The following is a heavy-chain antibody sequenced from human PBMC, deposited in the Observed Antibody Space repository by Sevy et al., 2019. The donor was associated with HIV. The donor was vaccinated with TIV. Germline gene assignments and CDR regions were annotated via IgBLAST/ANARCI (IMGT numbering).Heavy chain of an antibody. J-gene: IGHJ6*02. CDR3: AKDINRGCDGVNCYPYYYYFYGLDV. V-gene: IGHV3-9*01. CDR2: ISWDGRNI. Sequence: GGSLRLSCAASGFSFNDHAMHWVRQAPGKGLEWVAGISWDGRNICYGDSVKGRFTISRDNANHFLYLEMNSLRPEDKALYYCAKDINRGCDGVNCYPYYYYFYGLDVWGQGTTVTVSS. CDR1: GFSFNDHA. D-gene: IGHD2-21*01.